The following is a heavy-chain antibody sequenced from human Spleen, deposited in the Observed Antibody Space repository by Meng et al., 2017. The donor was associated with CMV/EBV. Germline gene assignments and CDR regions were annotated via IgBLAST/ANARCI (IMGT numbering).Heavy chain of an antibody. D-gene: IGHD3-3*01. V-gene: IGHV3-21*01. J-gene: IGHJ5*02. CDR2: ITTSSSFI. Sequence: SGFTFSGYTIHWVRQAPGKGLEWVSSITTSSSFITYADSVKGRFTISRDNAKNSLYLQLGSLRAEDTAMYYCAGGRTTIFGVSLFDPWGQGTLVTVS. CDR1: GFTFSGYT. CDR3: AGGRTTIFGVSLFDP.